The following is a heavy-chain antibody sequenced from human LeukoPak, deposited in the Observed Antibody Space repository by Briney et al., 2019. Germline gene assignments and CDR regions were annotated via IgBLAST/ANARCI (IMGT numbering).Heavy chain of an antibody. D-gene: IGHD3-16*01. J-gene: IGHJ4*02. CDR3: ARGSGGSYYDY. Sequence: SETLSLTCTVSGRSINNYYWSWIRQPPGRGLEFIGYIFYSGRTNYNPSLKSRLTISVDTSKNQFSLKLSSVTAADTAVYYCARGSGGSYYDYWGQGTRVTVSS. V-gene: IGHV4-59*01. CDR1: GRSINNYY. CDR2: IFYSGRT.